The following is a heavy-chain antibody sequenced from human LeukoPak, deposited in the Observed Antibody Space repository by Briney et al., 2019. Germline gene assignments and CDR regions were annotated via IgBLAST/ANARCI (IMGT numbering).Heavy chain of an antibody. Sequence: GASVKVSCKASGGTFNNYTISWVRQAPGQGLEWMGWISADNGNTYYTQKFQGRVTFTTDTSTSTAYMELRSLRSDDTAVYYCARVDILTGYYFFDYWGQGTLVTVSS. CDR3: ARVDILTGYYFFDY. V-gene: IGHV1-18*01. J-gene: IGHJ4*02. CDR1: GGTFNNYT. CDR2: ISADNGNT. D-gene: IGHD3-9*01.